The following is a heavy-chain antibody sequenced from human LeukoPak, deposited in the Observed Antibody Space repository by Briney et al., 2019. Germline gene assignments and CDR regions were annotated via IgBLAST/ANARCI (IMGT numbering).Heavy chain of an antibody. CDR1: GGSISSYY. Sequence: PSETLSPTCTVSGGSISSYYWSWIRQPAGKGLEWIGRIYTSGSTNYNPSLKSRVTMSVDTSKNQFSLKLSSVTAADTAMYYCARDWPSGWSYYFDYWGQGTLVTVSS. CDR2: IYTSGST. CDR3: ARDWPSGWSYYFDY. V-gene: IGHV4-4*07. J-gene: IGHJ4*02. D-gene: IGHD6-19*01.